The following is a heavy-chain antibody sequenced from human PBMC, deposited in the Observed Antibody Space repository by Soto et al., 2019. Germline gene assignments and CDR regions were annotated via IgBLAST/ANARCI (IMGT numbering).Heavy chain of an antibody. V-gene: IGHV1-18*04. D-gene: IGHD3-3*01. J-gene: IGHJ6*02. CDR3: ARRVTIFGVVTPYYYYGMDV. CDR1: GYTFTSYG. Sequence: ASVKVSCKASGYTFTSYGISWVRQAPGQGLEWMGLTSAYNGNTNYAQKLQGRVTMTTATSTSTAYMELSSLRSEDTAVYYCARRVTIFGVVTPYYYYGMDVLGQGTTVTVSS. CDR2: TSAYNGNT.